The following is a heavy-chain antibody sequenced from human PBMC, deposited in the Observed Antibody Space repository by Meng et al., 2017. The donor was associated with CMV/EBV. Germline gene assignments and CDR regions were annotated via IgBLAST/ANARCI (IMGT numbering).Heavy chain of an antibody. Sequence: VQQQKWGAGLLESSETLSLTCAVYGGSFSGYYWSWIRQPPGKGLEWIGEINHSGSTNYNPSLKSRVTISVDTSKNQFSLKLSSVTAADTAVYYCARGPYGGWGQGTLVTVSS. J-gene: IGHJ4*02. D-gene: IGHD4-23*01. V-gene: IGHV4-34*01. CDR3: ARGPYGG. CDR2: INHSGST. CDR1: GGSFSGYY.